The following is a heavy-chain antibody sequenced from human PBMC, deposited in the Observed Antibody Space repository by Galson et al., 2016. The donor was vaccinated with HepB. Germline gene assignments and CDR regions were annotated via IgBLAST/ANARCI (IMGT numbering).Heavy chain of an antibody. V-gene: IGHV3-74*01. CDR1: GFTFSNYW. CDR2: INDNGGWT. J-gene: IGHJ4*02. CDR3: ARTDFNDYVRGDY. Sequence: SLRLSCAASGFTFSNYWMFWVRQGPGKELVWVSRINDNGGWTFYADSVKGRFTISRDNAKNTLYLQMNSLRAGDTGVYYCARTDFNDYVRGDYWGQGTLVTVSA. D-gene: IGHD3-10*02.